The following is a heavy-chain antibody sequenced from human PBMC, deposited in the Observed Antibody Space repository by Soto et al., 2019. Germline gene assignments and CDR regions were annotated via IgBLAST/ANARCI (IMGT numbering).Heavy chain of an antibody. D-gene: IGHD3-10*01. J-gene: IGHJ5*02. CDR1: GFTFSSYW. Sequence: GGSLRLSCAASGFTFSSYWMHWVRQAPGKGLVWVSRINSDGSSTSYADSVKGRFTISRDNAKNTLYLQMNSLRAEDTAVYYCARGQRGPRGNWFDPRGQGTLVTVSS. V-gene: IGHV3-74*01. CDR3: ARGQRGPRGNWFDP. CDR2: INSDGSST.